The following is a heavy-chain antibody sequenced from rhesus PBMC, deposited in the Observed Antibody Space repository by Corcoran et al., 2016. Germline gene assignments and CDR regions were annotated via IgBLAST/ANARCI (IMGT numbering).Heavy chain of an antibody. J-gene: IGHJ4*01. V-gene: IGHV4-65*01. D-gene: IGHD6S26*01. CDR2: ISGRSGSN. CDR3: ARHDGTDWSDFDY. Sequence: QVQLQESGPGLVKPSETLSLTCSVSGGSISCSNWWSCIRQPPGSGLELIGYISGRSGSNYYSPSLQSRVTISTDTSKNQFSLRLTSVTAADTAVYYCARHDGTDWSDFDYWGQGVLVTVSS. CDR1: GGSISCSNW.